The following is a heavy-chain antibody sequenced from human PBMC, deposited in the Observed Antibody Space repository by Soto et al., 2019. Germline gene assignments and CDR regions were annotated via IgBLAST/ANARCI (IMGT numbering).Heavy chain of an antibody. CDR3: ARPSYCSGGSCYRGFDY. V-gene: IGHV4-39*01. J-gene: IGHJ4*02. CDR1: GGSISSSSYY. D-gene: IGHD2-15*01. CDR2: IYYSGST. Sequence: SETLSLTCTVSGGSISSSSYYWGWIRQPPGKGLEWIGSIYYSGSTYYNPSLKSRVTISVDTSKNQFSLKLSSVTAADTAVYYCARPSYCSGGSCYRGFDYWGQGTLVTVSS.